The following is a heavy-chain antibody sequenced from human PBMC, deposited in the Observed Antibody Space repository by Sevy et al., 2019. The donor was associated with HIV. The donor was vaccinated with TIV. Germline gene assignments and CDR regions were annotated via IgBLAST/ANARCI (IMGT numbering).Heavy chain of an antibody. CDR1: GGSISSNSNY. Sequence: SETLSLTCTVSGGSISSNSNYWGWIRQPPGKGLEWIGSIYYSGTTYYNPSLKSRVTISVDTSKNQFSLKLTSVTAADTAVYYCARLPTVILTGGLDVWGQGTTVTSP. D-gene: IGHD3-9*01. CDR2: IYYSGTT. J-gene: IGHJ6*02. CDR3: ARLPTVILTGGLDV. V-gene: IGHV4-39*01.